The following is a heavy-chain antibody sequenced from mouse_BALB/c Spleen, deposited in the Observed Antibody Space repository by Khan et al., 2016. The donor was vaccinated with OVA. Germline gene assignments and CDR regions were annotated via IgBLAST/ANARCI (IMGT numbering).Heavy chain of an antibody. V-gene: IGHV3-2*02. CDR1: GYSITSAYA. D-gene: IGHD3-3*01. J-gene: IGHJ3*02. Sequence: EVQLQESGPGLVKPSQSLSLTCTVTGYSITSAYAWNWIRQFPGNRLEWMGYINYSGSPSYTPSLKSRISITRDNSKKQFFLQLNSVTAGDTGTYYCARGRGYWGQGTLGTVSA. CDR3: ARGRGY. CDR2: INYSGSP.